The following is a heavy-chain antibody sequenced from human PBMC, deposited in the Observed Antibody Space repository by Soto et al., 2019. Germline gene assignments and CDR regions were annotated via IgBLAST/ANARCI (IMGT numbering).Heavy chain of an antibody. J-gene: IGHJ5*02. CDR1: GGAVSSGTYY. CDR2: IYFTGSN. CDR3: TRGPPRVQWFDP. Sequence: ASETLSLTCTVSGGAVSSGTYYWSWIRQPPGKGLEWIGHIYFTGSNNYNPSLKSRVTMSLDTSRNQFSLKLSSVTAADTAVYYCTRGPPRVQWFDPWGLGTLVTVSS. V-gene: IGHV4-61*01.